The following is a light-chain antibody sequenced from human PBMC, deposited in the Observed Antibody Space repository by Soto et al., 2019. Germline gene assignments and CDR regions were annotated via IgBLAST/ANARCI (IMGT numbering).Light chain of an antibody. V-gene: IGKV3-20*01. J-gene: IGKJ2*01. CDR1: RSVSGSS. CDR3: QQYNNWPPMYT. Sequence: EIVLTQSPGTLSLSPGERATLSCRASRSVSGSSLAWYQHKPGQAPRLLIYDASSRATGIPDRFSGSGSGTDFTLTISRLEPEDFAVYYCQQYNNWPPMYTFGQGTKLEIK. CDR2: DAS.